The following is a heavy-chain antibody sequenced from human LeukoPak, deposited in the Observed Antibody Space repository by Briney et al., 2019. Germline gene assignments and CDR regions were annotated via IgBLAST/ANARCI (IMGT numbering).Heavy chain of an antibody. CDR3: ARGSIYHDY. Sequence: GESLKTSRKGSGYSFSNYYIAWVRQMPGKGLEWMGIIYPGDSDTTYSPSFQGQVTMSADKSISAAYLQWSSLKASDTAMYFCARGSIYHDYWGQGTLVTVSS. J-gene: IGHJ4*02. V-gene: IGHV5-51*01. CDR1: GYSFSNYY. D-gene: IGHD3-3*01. CDR2: IYPGDSDT.